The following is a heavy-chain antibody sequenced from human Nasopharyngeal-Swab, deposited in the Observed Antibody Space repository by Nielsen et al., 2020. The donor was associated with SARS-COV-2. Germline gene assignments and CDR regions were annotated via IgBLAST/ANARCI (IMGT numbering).Heavy chain of an antibody. Sequence: LSLTCAASGFTFSDYCMSWIRQAPGKGLEWVSHISTTGSSKYYADSLKGRFTISRDNDKNSLYLQMNSLRADGTAVYYCASGGYDFWSGYPSDYWGLGTLVTVSS. J-gene: IGHJ4*02. CDR3: ASGGYDFWSGYPSDY. CDR1: GFTFSDYC. V-gene: IGHV3-11*04. CDR2: ISTTGSSK. D-gene: IGHD3-3*01.